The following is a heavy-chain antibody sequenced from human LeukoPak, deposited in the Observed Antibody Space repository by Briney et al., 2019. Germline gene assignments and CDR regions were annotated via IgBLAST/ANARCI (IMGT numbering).Heavy chain of an antibody. V-gene: IGHV4-38-2*02. CDR2: FYDSGST. D-gene: IGHD6-19*01. J-gene: IGHJ6*03. CDR1: GCSISSGYY. Sequence: SETLSLTCTVSGCSISSGYYWGWIRQPPGKGLEWIGSFYDSGSTYYNPSLKSRVTISVDTSKNQFSLQLNSVTPEDTAVYYCARAIAVAGRSRWYYYMDVWGKGTTVTVSS. CDR3: ARAIAVAGRSRWYYYMDV.